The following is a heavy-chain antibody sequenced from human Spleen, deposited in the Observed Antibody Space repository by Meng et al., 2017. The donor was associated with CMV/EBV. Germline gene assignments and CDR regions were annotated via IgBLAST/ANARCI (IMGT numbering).Heavy chain of an antibody. CDR1: EFTFSKHI. J-gene: IGHJ4*02. CDR2: ISDSGGST. Sequence: GGSLRLSCEASEFTFSKHIMNWIRQAPGKGLEWVSAISDSGGSTYYADSVKGRFTISRDNSKNTLYLQMNSLRAEDTAVYYCAKPEYSSSPVDYWGQGTLVTVSS. CDR3: AKPEYSSSPVDY. D-gene: IGHD6-6*01. V-gene: IGHV3-23*01.